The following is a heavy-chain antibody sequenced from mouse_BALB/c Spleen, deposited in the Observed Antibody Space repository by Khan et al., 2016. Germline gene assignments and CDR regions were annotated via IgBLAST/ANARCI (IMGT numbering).Heavy chain of an antibody. CDR3: ARTARIKY. V-gene: IGHV3-2*02. CDR1: GYSITSGYG. CDR2: ISYSGST. J-gene: IGHJ2*01. D-gene: IGHD1-2*01. Sequence: EVQLQESGPGLVKPSQSLSLTCTVTGYSITSGYGWNWIRQFPGNKLEWMGYISYSGSTNYKPFLKSRFSITRDTSKNQFFLQLNSVTTENTATYYCARTARIKYWGQGTTLTVSS.